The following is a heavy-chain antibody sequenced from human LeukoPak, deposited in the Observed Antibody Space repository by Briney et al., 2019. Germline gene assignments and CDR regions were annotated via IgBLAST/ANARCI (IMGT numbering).Heavy chain of an antibody. CDR2: IKQDGSET. CDR3: ARAQWRRPDY. V-gene: IGHV3-7*02. J-gene: IGHJ4*02. D-gene: IGHD5-12*01. Sequence: GGSLRLSCAASEFTFSGYWMSWFRQAPGKGLEWVATIKQDGSETDYVDSVNGRFTISRDNAKNSLYLQMNSLRIEDTAVYYCARAQWRRPDYWGPGTLVTVSS. CDR1: EFTFSGYW.